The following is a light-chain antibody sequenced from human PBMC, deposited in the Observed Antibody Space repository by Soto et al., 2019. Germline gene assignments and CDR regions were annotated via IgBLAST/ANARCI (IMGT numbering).Light chain of an antibody. CDR3: QQYGGSPRIT. Sequence: EIVLTQSPGPLSLSPGERATLSCTCIERLSSVYLAWYQQRPGQPPRLLIYGASNRATGIPDRFSGSGSGTDFTLIINRLEPEDVAIYYCQQYGGSPRITFGQGTRLRL. CDR2: GAS. CDR1: ERLSSVY. J-gene: IGKJ5*01. V-gene: IGKV3-20*01.